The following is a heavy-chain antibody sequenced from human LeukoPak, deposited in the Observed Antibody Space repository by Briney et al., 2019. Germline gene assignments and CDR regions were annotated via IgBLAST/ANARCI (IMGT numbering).Heavy chain of an antibody. CDR3: ARDRGAPNYDSSGYYSWYFDY. V-gene: IGHV3-33*01. Sequence: GGSLRLSCAASGFTFSSYGMHWVRQAPGKGLEWVAVIWYDGSNKYYADSVKGRFTISRDNSKNTLYLQMNSLRAEDTAVYYCARDRGAPNYDSSGYYSWYFDYWGQGTLVTVSS. CDR1: GFTFSSYG. D-gene: IGHD3-22*01. CDR2: IWYDGSNK. J-gene: IGHJ4*02.